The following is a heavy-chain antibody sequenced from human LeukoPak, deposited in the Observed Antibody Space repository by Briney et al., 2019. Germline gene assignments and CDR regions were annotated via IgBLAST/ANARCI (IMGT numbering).Heavy chain of an antibody. CDR1: EYTFTGYY. CDR2: INPNSGGT. Sequence: GASVKVSCKASEYTFTGYYIHWVRQAPGQGLEWMGWINPNSGGTDYAQKFRGRVTLTRDTSISTAYMELSRLRSDDTAVYYCTRGYFDHWGRGTLVTVSS. V-gene: IGHV1-2*02. CDR3: TRGYFDH. J-gene: IGHJ4*02.